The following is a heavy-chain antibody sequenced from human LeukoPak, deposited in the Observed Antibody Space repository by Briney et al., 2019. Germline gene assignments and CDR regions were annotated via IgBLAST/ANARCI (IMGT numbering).Heavy chain of an antibody. CDR3: ARRAVSYYSFDY. CDR1: GGSISSTSHY. D-gene: IGHD1-26*01. CDR2: IYYSGST. J-gene: IGHJ4*02. Sequence: SETLSLTCTVSGGSISSTSHYWAWIRQPPGKGLEWIGTIYYSGSTYYNPSLKSRLTISEDTSKNQFSLKLSSVTAADTAVYYCARRAVSYYSFDYWGQGTLVTVSS. V-gene: IGHV4-39*01.